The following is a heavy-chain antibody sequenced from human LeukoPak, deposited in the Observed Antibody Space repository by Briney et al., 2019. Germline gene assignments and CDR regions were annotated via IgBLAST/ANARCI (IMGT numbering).Heavy chain of an antibody. D-gene: IGHD5-24*01. Sequence: GGSLRLSXATSGFTFSTYWMSWVSQAPGKGLEWVANIKQDGSEKYYADSVTGRFTISRDNAKNLLYLQMNSLRVEDTAVYYCANGDGFDYWGQGTLVTVSS. CDR1: GFTFSTYW. CDR2: IKQDGSEK. CDR3: ANGDGFDY. J-gene: IGHJ4*02. V-gene: IGHV3-7*01.